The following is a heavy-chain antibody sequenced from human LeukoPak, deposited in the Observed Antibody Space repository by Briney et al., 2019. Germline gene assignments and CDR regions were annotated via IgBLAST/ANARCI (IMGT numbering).Heavy chain of an antibody. V-gene: IGHV3-23*01. CDR2: ISGSGDIT. CDR1: GFSLSNYA. Sequence: QSGGSLRLSCTVSGFSLSNYAMTWVRQAPGKGLEWVSAISGSGDITYYADSVKGRFTMSRDNFKNTLYLQMNSLRAEDTAVYYCAKVSRFAVVPAAMLDYWGQGIQVTVSS. D-gene: IGHD2-2*01. J-gene: IGHJ4*02. CDR3: AKVSRFAVVPAAMLDY.